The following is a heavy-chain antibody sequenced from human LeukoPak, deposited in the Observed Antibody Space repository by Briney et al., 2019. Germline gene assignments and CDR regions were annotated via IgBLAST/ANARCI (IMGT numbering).Heavy chain of an antibody. D-gene: IGHD3-10*01. Sequence: SETLSLTCTVSGGSISSGGYYWSWIRQHPGKGLEWIGYIYYSGSTYYNPSLKSRVTISVDTSKNQFSLKLSSVTAADTAVYYCARITMVRGVIIPSFFDYWGQGTLVTVSA. CDR1: GGSISSGGYY. J-gene: IGHJ4*02. CDR2: IYYSGST. CDR3: ARITMVRGVIIPSFFDY. V-gene: IGHV4-31*03.